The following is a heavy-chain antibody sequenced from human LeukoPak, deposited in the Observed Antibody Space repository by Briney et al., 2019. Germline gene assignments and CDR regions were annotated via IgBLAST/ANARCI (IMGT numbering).Heavy chain of an antibody. Sequence: SQTLSLTRTVSGASITSGDYYWSWIRQLPGKGLEWIGYIYYSGSAYYNPSLKSRVIISVDISKNQFSLKLNSVTAADTAVYYCARAPGPFDYWGRGTLVTVSS. CDR2: IYYSGSA. CDR1: GASITSGDYY. CDR3: ARAPGPFDY. V-gene: IGHV4-30-4*01. J-gene: IGHJ4*02.